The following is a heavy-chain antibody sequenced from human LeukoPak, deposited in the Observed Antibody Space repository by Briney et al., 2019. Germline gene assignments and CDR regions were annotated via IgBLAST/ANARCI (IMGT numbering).Heavy chain of an antibody. CDR2: IKQDGSEK. Sequence: GGSLRLSCAASGFTVSSNYMSWVRQAPGKGLEWVANIKQDGSEKYYVDSVKGRFTISRDNAKNSLYLQMNSLRAEDTAVYYCARPPNYDILTAFDYWGQGTLVTVSS. J-gene: IGHJ4*02. CDR1: GFTVSSNY. D-gene: IGHD3-9*01. V-gene: IGHV3-7*01. CDR3: ARPPNYDILTAFDY.